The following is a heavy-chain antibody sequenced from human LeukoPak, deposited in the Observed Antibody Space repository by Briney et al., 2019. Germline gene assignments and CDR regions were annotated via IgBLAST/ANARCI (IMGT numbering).Heavy chain of an antibody. CDR1: GGSISSSSYY. CDR2: IYYSGST. V-gene: IGHV4-39*01. D-gene: IGHD4-17*01. CDR3: ARQGLRISFDI. Sequence: SETLSLTCTVSGGSISSSSYYWGWIRQPPGKGLEWIGSIYYSGSTYYNPPLKSRVTISVDTSKNQFSLKLSSVTAADTAVYYCARQGLRISFDIWGQGTMVTVSS. J-gene: IGHJ3*02.